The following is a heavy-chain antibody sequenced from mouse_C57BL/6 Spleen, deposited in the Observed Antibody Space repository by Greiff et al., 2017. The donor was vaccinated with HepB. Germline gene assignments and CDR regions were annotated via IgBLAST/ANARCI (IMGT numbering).Heavy chain of an antibody. J-gene: IGHJ2*01. CDR1: GFTFSSYA. CDR3: ARHITTVVYFDD. CDR2: ISDGGSYT. D-gene: IGHD1-1*01. Sequence: EVHLVESGGGLVKPGGSLKLSCAASGFTFSSYAMSWVRQTPEKRLEWVATISDGGSYTYYPDNVKGRFTISRDNAKNNLYLQMSHLKSEDTAMYYCARHITTVVYFDDWGEGTTLTVSS. V-gene: IGHV5-4*01.